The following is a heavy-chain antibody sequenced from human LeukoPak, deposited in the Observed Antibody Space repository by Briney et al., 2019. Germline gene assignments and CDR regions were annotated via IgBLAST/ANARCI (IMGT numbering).Heavy chain of an antibody. D-gene: IGHD3-22*01. V-gene: IGHV1-8*01. CDR3: ARLSQTPDYYSSGGYYYLGY. CDR1: RYTFSSYD. Sequence: ASVKVSCKASRYTFSSYDINWVREAAGQGLEWMGWMNPITGRTGFAQKFQGRLTMTRDTSISTAYMELSSLRSEDTAVYYCARLSQTPDYYSSGGYYYLGYWGQGTPVTVSS. CDR2: MNPITGRT. J-gene: IGHJ4*02.